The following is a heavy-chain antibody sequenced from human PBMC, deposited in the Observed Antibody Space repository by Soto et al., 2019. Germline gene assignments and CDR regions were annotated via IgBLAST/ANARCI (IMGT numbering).Heavy chain of an antibody. CDR2: ISAYNGNT. CDR3: ARDSWSDHKSSAFDI. J-gene: IGHJ3*02. D-gene: IGHD3-10*01. Sequence: ASVKVSCKASGYTFTSYGISWVRQAPGQGLEWMGWISAYNGNTNYAQKLQGRVTMTTDTSTSTAYMELRSLRSDDTAVYYCARDSWSDHKSSAFDIWGQGTTVTVSS. CDR1: GYTFTSYG. V-gene: IGHV1-18*01.